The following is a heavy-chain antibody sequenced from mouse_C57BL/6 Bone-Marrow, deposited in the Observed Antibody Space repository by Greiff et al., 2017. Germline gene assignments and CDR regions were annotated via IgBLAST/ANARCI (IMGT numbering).Heavy chain of an antibody. D-gene: IGHD6-1*01. CDR3: ARKPLDY. CDR2: ISYDGSN. Sequence: EVKLVESGPGLVKPSQSLSLTCSVTGYSITSGYYWNWIRQFPGNKLEWMGYISYDGSNNYNPSLKNRISITRDTSKNQFFLKLNSVTTEDTATYYCARKPLDYWGKGTTLTVSS. J-gene: IGHJ2*01. V-gene: IGHV3-6*01. CDR1: GYSITSGYY.